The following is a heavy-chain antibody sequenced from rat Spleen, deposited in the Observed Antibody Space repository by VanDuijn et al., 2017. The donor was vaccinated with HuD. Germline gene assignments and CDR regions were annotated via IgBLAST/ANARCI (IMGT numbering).Heavy chain of an antibody. Sequence: EVQLVESDGGLVQPGRSLKLSCAASGFTFSDYGMAWVRQAPTKGLEWVATITFDGSGTYYRDSVKGRFTISRDNAKSTLYLQMNSLRSEDTATYYCTRHVDAWGQGASVTVSS. CDR1: GFTFSDYG. V-gene: IGHV5-29*01. CDR3: TRHVDA. J-gene: IGHJ4*01. CDR2: ITFDGSGT.